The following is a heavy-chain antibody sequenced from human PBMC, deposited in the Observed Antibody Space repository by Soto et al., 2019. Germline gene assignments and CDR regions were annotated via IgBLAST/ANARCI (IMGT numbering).Heavy chain of an antibody. D-gene: IGHD5-12*01. V-gene: IGHV4-59*08. CDR1: GGSISSYY. J-gene: IGHJ4*02. CDR3: ARRLGRSGYDYYFDY. Sequence: QVQLQESGPGLVKPSETLSLTCTVSGGSISSYYWSWIRQPPGKGLEWIGYIYYSGSTNYNPSLKSRVTIXXAXSXXQFSLKLSSVTAADTAVYYCARRLGRSGYDYYFDYWGQGTLVTVSS. CDR2: IYYSGST.